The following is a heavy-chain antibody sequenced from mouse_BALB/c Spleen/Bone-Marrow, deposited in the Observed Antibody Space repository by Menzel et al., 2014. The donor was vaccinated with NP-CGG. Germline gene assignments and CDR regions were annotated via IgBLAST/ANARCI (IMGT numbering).Heavy chain of an antibody. CDR2: IYPGDGDT. CDR1: GYAFSSSW. Sequence: QVQLQQSGPELVEPGASVKISCKASGYAFSSSWMNWVKQRPGQGLEWIGRIYPGDGDTNYNGKLKGKATLTADKSSSTAYMQLSSLTSVDSAVYFCARMGRLRRGDYWGQGTTLTVSS. D-gene: IGHD2-4*01. CDR3: ARMGRLRRGDY. J-gene: IGHJ2*01. V-gene: IGHV1-82*01.